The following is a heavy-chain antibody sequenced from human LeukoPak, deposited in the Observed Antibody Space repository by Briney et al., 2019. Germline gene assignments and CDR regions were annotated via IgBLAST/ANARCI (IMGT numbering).Heavy chain of an antibody. Sequence: GESLKISCKGSGYSFTSYWIGWVRQMPGKGLEWMGIIYPGDSDARYSPSFQGQVTISADKSISTAYLQWSSLKASDTAVYYCASSTTVTTAAFDIWGQGTMVTVSS. D-gene: IGHD4-11*01. CDR2: IYPGDSDA. J-gene: IGHJ3*02. V-gene: IGHV5-51*01. CDR1: GYSFTSYW. CDR3: ASSTTVTTAAFDI.